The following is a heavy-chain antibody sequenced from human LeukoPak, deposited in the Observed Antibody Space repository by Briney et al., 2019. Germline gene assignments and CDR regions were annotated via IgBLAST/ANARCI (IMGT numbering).Heavy chain of an antibody. Sequence: SETQSLTCAVSGGSISSYYWNWIRQPAGKGLEWIGRIYASGSTNNPSLKSRVTMSLDTSKNQFSLKLSSVTAADTAVYYCARDIGYSVINWGQGTLVTVSS. V-gene: IGHV4-4*07. CDR2: IYASGST. D-gene: IGHD5/OR15-5a*01. J-gene: IGHJ4*02. CDR3: ARDIGYSVIN. CDR1: GGSISSYY.